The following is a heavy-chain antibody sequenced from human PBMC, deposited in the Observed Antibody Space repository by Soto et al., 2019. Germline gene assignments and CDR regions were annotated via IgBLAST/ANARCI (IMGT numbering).Heavy chain of an antibody. Sequence: PGGSLRLSCAASGFTFSSYAMHWVRQAPGKGLEWVAVISYDDGISTNYADSVKGRFTISRDNAKNTLYLQMNALRVEDTAVYYCTRGPRSTSTGTGAFWGQGTLVTVSS. CDR3: TRGPRSTSTGTGAF. D-gene: IGHD1-1*01. CDR2: ISYDDGIST. J-gene: IGHJ4*02. CDR1: GFTFSSYA. V-gene: IGHV3-30*14.